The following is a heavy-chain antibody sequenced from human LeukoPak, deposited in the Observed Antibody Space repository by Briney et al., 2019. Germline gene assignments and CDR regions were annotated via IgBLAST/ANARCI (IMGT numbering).Heavy chain of an antibody. CDR3: ATSPGMEVDY. D-gene: IGHD6-13*01. CDR1: GFMFSSNW. Sequence: GGSLRLSCAASGFMFSSNWMSWIRQAPGKGLEWVSYISSSGSTIYYADSVKGRFTISRDNAKNSLYLQMNSLRAEDTAVYYCATSPGMEVDYWGQGTLVTVSS. V-gene: IGHV3-11*01. CDR2: ISSSGSTI. J-gene: IGHJ4*02.